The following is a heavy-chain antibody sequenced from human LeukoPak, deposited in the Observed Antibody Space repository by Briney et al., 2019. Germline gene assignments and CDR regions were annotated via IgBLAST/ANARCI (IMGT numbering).Heavy chain of an antibody. CDR3: AREGLGELTLDY. V-gene: IGHV1-8*01. D-gene: IGHD3-16*01. J-gene: IGHJ4*02. CDR2: MNPNSGNT. CDR1: GYTFTSYD. Sequence: ASVKVSCKASGYTFTSYDINWVRQATGQGLEWMGWMNPNSGNTGYAQKFQGRVTITRNTSISTAYMELRSLRSDDTAVYYCAREGLGELTLDYWGQGTLVTVSS.